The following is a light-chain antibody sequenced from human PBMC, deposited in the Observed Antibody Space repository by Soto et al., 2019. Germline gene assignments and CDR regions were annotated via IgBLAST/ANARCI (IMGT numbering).Light chain of an antibody. J-gene: IGLJ2*01. Sequence: QSVLNQPPSASRTPGQRGTISCSGSTSNIGSTTVNWYQQLPESAPKLLIYSNNQRPSGVPDRFSGSKSGTPASLAISGLQSEDEADYYCAAWDDSLNDQVIFGGGTKVTVL. CDR3: AAWDDSLNDQVI. CDR2: SNN. V-gene: IGLV1-44*01. CDR1: TSNIGSTT.